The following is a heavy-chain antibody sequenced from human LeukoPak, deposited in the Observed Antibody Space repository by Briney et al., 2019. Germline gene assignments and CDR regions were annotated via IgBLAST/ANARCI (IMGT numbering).Heavy chain of an antibody. V-gene: IGHV3-7*01. CDR2: MKQDGSEK. CDR1: GFTYSSSW. D-gene: IGHD2-2*01. Sequence: GGSLSLFCAASGFTYSSSWMTWVRQAPGEGLEGVANMKQDGSEKYYVDSVKGRFTISRDNAKNSLYLQMDSLRAEDTAVYYCARPGSTWRFDYWGQGTLVTVSS. J-gene: IGHJ4*02. CDR3: ARPGSTWRFDY.